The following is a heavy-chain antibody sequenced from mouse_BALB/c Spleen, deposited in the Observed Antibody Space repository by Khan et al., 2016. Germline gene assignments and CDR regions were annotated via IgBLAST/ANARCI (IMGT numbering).Heavy chain of an antibody. V-gene: IGHV1-85*01. CDR2: IFPGDGST. D-gene: IGHD1-1*01. J-gene: IGHJ1*01. CDR1: GYTFTSYD. Sequence: QIQLQQSGAELVKPGASVKLSCKASGYTFTSYDINWVRQRPEQGLEWIGWIFPGDGSTKYNEEFKGKATLTTDKSSSTAYMQLSRLTSEDSAVYFCARLYGSTYWYFDVWGAGTTVTVSS. CDR3: ARLYGSTYWYFDV.